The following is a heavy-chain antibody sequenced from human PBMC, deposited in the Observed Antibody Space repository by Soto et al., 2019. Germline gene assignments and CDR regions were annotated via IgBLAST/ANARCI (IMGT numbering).Heavy chain of an antibody. CDR3: AKYGCSSTSCQCDY. Sequence: PGGSLRLSCAASGFTFDDYAMTWVRQAPGKGLEWVSAISGSGAYTYYANSVKGRFTISRDNSKNTLYLQLNSLRAEDTAVHYCAKYGCSSTSCQCDYWGQGTRVTVSS. D-gene: IGHD2-2*01. CDR1: GFTFDDYA. CDR2: ISGSGAYT. V-gene: IGHV3-23*01. J-gene: IGHJ4*02.